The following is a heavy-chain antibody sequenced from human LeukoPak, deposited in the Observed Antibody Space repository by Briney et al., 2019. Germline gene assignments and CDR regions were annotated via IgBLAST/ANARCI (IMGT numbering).Heavy chain of an antibody. V-gene: IGHV3-30*02. CDR2: IRDDGGNK. D-gene: IGHD3-10*01. CDR1: GFTFSTYG. J-gene: IGHJ5*02. Sequence: GGSLRLSCATSGFTFSTYGMHWVRQAPGKGLEWVAFIRDDGGNKYYADSVKGRFTISRDNSKNTLYLQMNSLRAEDTAVYYCAKVPSTSGSYWLFDPWGQGTLVTVSS. CDR3: AKVPSTSGSYWLFDP.